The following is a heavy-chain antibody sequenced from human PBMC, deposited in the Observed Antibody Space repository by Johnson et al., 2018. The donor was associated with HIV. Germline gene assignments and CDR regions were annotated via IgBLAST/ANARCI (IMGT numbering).Heavy chain of an antibody. J-gene: IGHJ3*02. CDR3: ARSGGYPNAFDI. CDR2: IYSGGNT. CDR1: RFTVSSNY. V-gene: IGHV3-66*01. Sequence: VHLVESGGGLVQPGGYLRLSCAASRFTVSSNYMTWVRQAPGKGLEWVSVIYSGGNTYYADSVKGRFTISRDNSKNSLFLQMNSLRVEDTAVYYCARSGGYPNAFDIWGQGTMVTVSS. D-gene: IGHD6-13*01.